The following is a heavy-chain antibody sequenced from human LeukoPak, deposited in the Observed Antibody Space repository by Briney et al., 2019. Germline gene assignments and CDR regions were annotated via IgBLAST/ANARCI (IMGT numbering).Heavy chain of an antibody. Sequence: GGSLRLSCAASGFTFSSYAMSWVRQAPGKGLEWVSAISGSGGSTYYAGSVKGRFTISRDNSKNTLYLQMNSLRAEDTAVYYCAKAMHSGSRSSHYYWGQGTLVTVSS. V-gene: IGHV3-23*01. CDR3: AKAMHSGSRSSHYY. CDR1: GFTFSSYA. D-gene: IGHD1-26*01. CDR2: ISGSGGST. J-gene: IGHJ4*02.